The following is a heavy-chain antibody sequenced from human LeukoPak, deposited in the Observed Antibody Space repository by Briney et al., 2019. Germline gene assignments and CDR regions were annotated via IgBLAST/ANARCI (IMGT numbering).Heavy chain of an antibody. CDR1: GYTFTGYY. J-gene: IGHJ4*02. CDR2: INPNSGGT. V-gene: IGHV1-2*02. Sequence: GASVKVSCKASGYTFTGYYMHWVRQAPGQGLEWMGWINPNSGGTNYAQKFQGRVTMTRDTSISTAYMELSRLRSDDTAVYYCARPTYDFWSGYVNYFDYWGQGTLVTVSS. D-gene: IGHD3-3*01. CDR3: ARPTYDFWSGYVNYFDY.